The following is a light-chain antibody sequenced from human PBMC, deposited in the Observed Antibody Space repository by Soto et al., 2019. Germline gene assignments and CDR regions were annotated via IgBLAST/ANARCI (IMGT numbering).Light chain of an antibody. CDR2: GNS. J-gene: IGLJ1*01. CDR3: QSYDSSLSGFNV. Sequence: QSVLTQPPSVSGAPGQRVTISCTGSSSNIGAGYDVHWYQQLPGTAPKLLIYGNSNRPSGVPDRFSGSKSGTSASLAITGLQAEDEADYYCQSYDSSLSGFNVFGTGTKVTDL. V-gene: IGLV1-40*01. CDR1: SSNIGAGYD.